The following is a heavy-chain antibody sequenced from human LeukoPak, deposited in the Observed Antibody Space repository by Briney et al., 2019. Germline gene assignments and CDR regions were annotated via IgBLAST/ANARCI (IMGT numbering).Heavy chain of an antibody. Sequence: PGGSLRLSCAASGFTVSSNYMSWVRQAPGKGLEWVSVIYSGGSTYYADSVKGRFTISRDNSKNTLYLQMNSLRVEDTAIYYCAKLNLGEMAYFDSWGQGILVTVSS. CDR3: AKLNLGEMAYFDS. CDR2: IYSGGST. D-gene: IGHD2-21*01. CDR1: GFTVSSNY. J-gene: IGHJ4*02. V-gene: IGHV3-66*04.